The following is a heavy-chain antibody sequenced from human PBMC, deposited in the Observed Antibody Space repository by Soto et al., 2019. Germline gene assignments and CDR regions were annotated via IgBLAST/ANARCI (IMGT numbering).Heavy chain of an antibody. V-gene: IGHV3-23*01. CDR3: AKSLDWAYYYYMDV. D-gene: IGHD3-9*01. CDR1: GFTFSSYA. Sequence: GGSLRLSCAASGFTFSSYAMSWVRQAPGKGLEWVSAISGSGGSTYYAESVKGRFTISRDNSKNTLYLQMNSLRAEDTAVYYCAKSLDWAYYYYMDVWGKGTTVTVSS. J-gene: IGHJ6*03. CDR2: ISGSGGST.